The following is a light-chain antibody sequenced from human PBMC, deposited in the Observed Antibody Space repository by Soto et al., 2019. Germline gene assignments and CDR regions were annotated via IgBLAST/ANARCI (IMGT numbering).Light chain of an antibody. CDR3: SSFAGYIYV. CDR2: DVT. Sequence: QSALTQPRSVSGSPGQSVTISCTGTSSDVGDYNYVCWYQQHPGKAPKLIIYDVTKRPSGVPDRFSGSKSGNTASLTISGLQAEDEDDYYCSSFAGYIYVFGTGTKLTVL. V-gene: IGLV2-11*01. J-gene: IGLJ1*01. CDR1: SSDVGDYNY.